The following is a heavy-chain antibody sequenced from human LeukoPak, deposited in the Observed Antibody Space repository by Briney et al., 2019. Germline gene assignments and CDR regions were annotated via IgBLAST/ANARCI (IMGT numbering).Heavy chain of an antibody. V-gene: IGHV4-34*01. CDR1: GGSFSGYY. J-gene: IGHJ4*02. CDR3: ARGLAAAGTGVYFDY. Sequence: SETLSLHCAVYGGSFSGYYWSWIRQPPGKGLEWIGEINHSGSTNYNPSLKSRVTISVDTSKNQFSLKLRFVTAADTAVYYCARGLAAAGTGVYFDYWGQGTLVTVSS. CDR2: INHSGST. D-gene: IGHD6-13*01.